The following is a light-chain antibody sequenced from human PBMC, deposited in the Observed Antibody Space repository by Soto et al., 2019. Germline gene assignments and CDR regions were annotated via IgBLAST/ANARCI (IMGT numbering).Light chain of an antibody. Sequence: EIVLTQSPATLSLSPGERATLSCRASQSVGNNLAWYQQKPGQAPGLLIYEASTRATGIPARFSGSGSGTDFTLTSSSLEPEDVAVYYCQQHAHWPLTFGGGTKVEIK. CDR2: EAS. CDR1: QSVGNN. V-gene: IGKV3-11*01. CDR3: QQHAHWPLT. J-gene: IGKJ4*01.